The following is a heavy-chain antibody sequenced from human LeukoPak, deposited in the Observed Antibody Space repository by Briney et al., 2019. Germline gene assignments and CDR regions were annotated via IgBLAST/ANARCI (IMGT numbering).Heavy chain of an antibody. CDR2: IYPGDSDT. CDR3: ARRFYDILTGYYFDY. CDR1: GSRFTSYW. J-gene: IGHJ4*02. D-gene: IGHD3-9*01. Sequence: GGSLQISCKGSGSRFTSYWIGWVRQMPGKGLEWMGIIYPGDSDTRYSPSFQGQVTISADKSISTAYLQWSSLKASDTAMYYCARRFYDILTGYYFDYWGQGTLVTVSS. V-gene: IGHV5-51*01.